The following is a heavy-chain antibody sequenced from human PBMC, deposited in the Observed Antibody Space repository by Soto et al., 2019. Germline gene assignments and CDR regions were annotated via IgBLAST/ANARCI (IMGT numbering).Heavy chain of an antibody. V-gene: IGHV4-31*03. J-gene: IGHJ2*01. CDR3: AREVVVVAAWYFEL. Sequence: QVQLQESGPGLVKPSQTLSLTCTVSGGSISSDSYYWSWIRQHPGKGLEWIGYISYRGSAYYNPSLESRVTISVDTSKNQFSLKLSSVTAADTAVYYCAREVVVVAAWYFELWGRGTLVTVSS. CDR2: ISYRGSA. CDR1: GGSISSDSYY. D-gene: IGHD2-15*01.